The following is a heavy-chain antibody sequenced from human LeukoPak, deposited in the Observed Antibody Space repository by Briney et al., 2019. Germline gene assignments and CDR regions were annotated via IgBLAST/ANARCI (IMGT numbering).Heavy chain of an antibody. J-gene: IGHJ3*02. D-gene: IGHD3-3*01. Sequence: SETLSLTCTVSGGSISSYYWSWIRQPPGKGLEWIGYIYYSGSTNYNPSLKSRVTISVDTSKNQFSLKLSSVTAADMAVYYCARDSLFASYAFDIWGQGTMVTVSS. V-gene: IGHV4-59*01. CDR2: IYYSGST. CDR3: ARDSLFASYAFDI. CDR1: GGSISSYY.